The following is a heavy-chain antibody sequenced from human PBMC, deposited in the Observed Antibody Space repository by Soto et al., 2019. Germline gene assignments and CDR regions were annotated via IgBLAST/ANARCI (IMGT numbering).Heavy chain of an antibody. J-gene: IGHJ4*02. CDR3: ARRDGYNFDY. D-gene: IGHD5-12*01. V-gene: IGHV3-64*01. Sequence: EVQLVESGGGLVQPGGSLRLSCAASGFTFSSYAMHWVRQPPGKGLEYVSAISSNGGSTYYANSVKGRFTISRDNSKNTLYLQMGSLRAEDMAVYYCARRDGYNFDYWGQGTLVTVSS. CDR1: GFTFSSYA. CDR2: ISSNGGST.